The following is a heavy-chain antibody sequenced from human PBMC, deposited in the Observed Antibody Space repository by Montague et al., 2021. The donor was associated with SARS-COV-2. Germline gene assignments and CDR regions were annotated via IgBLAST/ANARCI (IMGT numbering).Heavy chain of an antibody. Sequence: SETLSLTCTVSGASTASHYWNWIRQSPGKRPEWIGYVYYNGDTKYNPSLQSRVTISIDTSENQFSLRLNSVTAADTAVYFCARGWAFGPWGQGRLVTVSS. CDR2: VYYNGDT. J-gene: IGHJ3*01. D-gene: IGHD6-19*01. V-gene: IGHV4-59*08. CDR1: GASTASHY. CDR3: ARGWAFGP.